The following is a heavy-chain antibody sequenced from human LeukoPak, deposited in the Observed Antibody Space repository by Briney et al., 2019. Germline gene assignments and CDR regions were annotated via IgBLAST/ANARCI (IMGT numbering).Heavy chain of an antibody. V-gene: IGHV3-7*05. CDR1: GFTFSSYW. J-gene: IGHJ4*02. CDR3: VKESRIVATFFDY. Sequence: GGSLRLSCAASGFTFSSYWMSWVRQAPGKGLEWVAYINQDGSEKNYVDSVKGRFTISRDNAQNSLYLQMNSLRAEDTAVYYCVKESRIVATFFDYWGQGTLVTVSS. D-gene: IGHD5-12*01. CDR2: INQDGSEK.